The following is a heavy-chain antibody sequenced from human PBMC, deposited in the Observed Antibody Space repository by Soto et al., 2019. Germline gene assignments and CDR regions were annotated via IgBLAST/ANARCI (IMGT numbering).Heavy chain of an antibody. J-gene: IGHJ4*02. CDR2: IYYSGST. Sequence: SETLSLTCTVSGGSISSYYWSWIRQPPGKGLEWIGYIYYSGSTNYNPSLKSRVTISVDTSRNQFSLKLSSVTAADTAVYYCARDRGYSYGYGSFDYWGQGTLVTVSS. CDR1: GGSISSYY. D-gene: IGHD5-18*01. CDR3: ARDRGYSYGYGSFDY. V-gene: IGHV4-59*01.